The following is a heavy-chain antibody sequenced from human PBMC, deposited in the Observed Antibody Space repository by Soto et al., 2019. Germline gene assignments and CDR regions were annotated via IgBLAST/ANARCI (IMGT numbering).Heavy chain of an antibody. Sequence: PGGSLRLSCAASGFTFSSYAMSWVRQAPGKGLERVSAINGGGDNTYYADSVKGRFTISRDNAKNSLYLQMNSLRAEDTAVYYCARDMEFVVVVAAADYWGQGTLVTVSS. D-gene: IGHD2-15*01. V-gene: IGHV3-23*01. CDR3: ARDMEFVVVVAAADY. CDR1: GFTFSSYA. J-gene: IGHJ4*02. CDR2: INGGGDNT.